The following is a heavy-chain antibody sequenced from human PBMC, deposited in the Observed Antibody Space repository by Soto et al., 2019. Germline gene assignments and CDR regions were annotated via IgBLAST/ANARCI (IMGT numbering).Heavy chain of an antibody. V-gene: IGHV1-69*06. D-gene: IGHD2-2*01. CDR2: IIPIFGTE. J-gene: IGHJ6*02. Sequence: QVQLVQSGAEVKKPGSSVKVSCKVSGGTFSSHSINWVRQAPGQGPEWMGGIIPIFGTENYAQKFQGRVTITADKSTSTAYMELSSLTSEDTALYYCSTSVYCSTTRCSYYYGLDVWGHGTTVIVSS. CDR1: GGTFSSHS. CDR3: STSVYCSTTRCSYYYGLDV.